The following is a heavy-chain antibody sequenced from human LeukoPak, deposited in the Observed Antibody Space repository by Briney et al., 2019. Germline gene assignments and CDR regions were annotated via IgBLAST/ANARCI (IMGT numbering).Heavy chain of an antibody. CDR3: TKDRANDVLEYFQY. CDR2: ISGSSDST. J-gene: IGHJ1*01. CDR1: GFTFSSYA. D-gene: IGHD2-8*01. Sequence: GGSLRLSRAASGFTFSSYAMNWVRQAPGKGLEWVSTISGSSDSTYYADSVKGRFPISRDNSKNTLYLQMNSLRAEDTAVYYCTKDRANDVLEYFQYWGQGTLATVSS. V-gene: IGHV3-23*01.